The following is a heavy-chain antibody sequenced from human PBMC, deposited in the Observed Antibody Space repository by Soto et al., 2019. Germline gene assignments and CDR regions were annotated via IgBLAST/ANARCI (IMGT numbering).Heavy chain of an antibody. J-gene: IGHJ4*02. CDR3: GRLIHCSTTSCYFDY. Sequence: SETLSLTCSVSGGSISSSNYYWTWIRQPPGKGLEWIGSIYYTGKTYYNPSLKSRVTISVDTSKNRFSLNLGSVTAADTAVYYCGRLIHCSTTSCYFDYWGQGTLVTVSS. V-gene: IGHV4-39*01. CDR1: GGSISSSNYY. CDR2: IYYTGKT. D-gene: IGHD2-2*01.